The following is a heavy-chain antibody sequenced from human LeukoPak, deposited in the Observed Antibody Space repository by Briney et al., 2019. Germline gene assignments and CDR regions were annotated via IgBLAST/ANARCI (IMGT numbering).Heavy chain of an antibody. CDR2: IKSKTDGGTT. J-gene: IGHJ4*02. D-gene: IGHD2-21*01. CDR1: GFTFSNAW. V-gene: IGHV3-15*01. CDR3: TTDIPEGYYFDY. Sequence: GGSLRLSCAASGFTFSNAWMSWVRQAPGKGLEWVGRIKSKTDGGTTDYAAPVKGRFTISRDDSKNTLYLQMNSLKTEDTAVYYCTTDIPEGYYFDYWGQGTLVTVSS.